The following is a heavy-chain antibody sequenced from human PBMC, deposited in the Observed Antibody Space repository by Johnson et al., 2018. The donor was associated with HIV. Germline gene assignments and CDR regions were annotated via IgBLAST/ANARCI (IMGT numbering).Heavy chain of an antibody. V-gene: IGHV3-7*01. D-gene: IGHD1-1*01. CDR3: ARESRSGTDNVPGRHALEV. J-gene: IGHJ3*01. CDR2: IKQDGSEK. Sequence: VQLVESGGLVQPGGSLRLSCAASGFTFSSYWMSWVRQAPGKGLEWVANIKQDGSEKYYVDSVKGRFTISRDNAKNSLYLQMNSLRAEDTALYYCARESRSGTDNVPGRHALEVWGQGTMVTVSS. CDR1: GFTFSSYW.